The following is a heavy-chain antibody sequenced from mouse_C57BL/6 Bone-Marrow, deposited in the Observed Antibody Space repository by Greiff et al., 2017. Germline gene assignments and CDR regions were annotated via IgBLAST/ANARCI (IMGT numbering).Heavy chain of an antibody. D-gene: IGHD1-1*01. J-gene: IGHJ3*01. CDR1: GYSFTGYY. CDR2: INPSTGGT. Sequence: VQLQQSGPELVKPGASVKISCKASGYSFTGYYMNWVKQSPEKSLEWIGEINPSTGGTTYNQKFKAKATLTVDKSSSTAYMQLKSLTSEDSAVYYCADYYGSSWEFACWGQGTLVTVAA. CDR3: ADYYGSSWEFAC. V-gene: IGHV1-42*01.